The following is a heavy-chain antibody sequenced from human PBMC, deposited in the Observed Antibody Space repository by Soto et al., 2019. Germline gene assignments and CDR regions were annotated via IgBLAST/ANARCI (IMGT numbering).Heavy chain of an antibody. V-gene: IGHV4-39*01. J-gene: IGHJ4*02. Sequence: SETLSLTCTVSGVSINTNNYYGGWVRQPPGKGLEWIGNIFYSGSTFYNPSLRSRLTISVDTSKNQFSLRLNSVTAADAAVYYCAGFVVPASRNTGFDYWGQGTLVTVSS. CDR2: IFYSGST. D-gene: IGHD2-15*01. CDR3: AGFVVPASRNTGFDY. CDR1: GVSINTNNYY.